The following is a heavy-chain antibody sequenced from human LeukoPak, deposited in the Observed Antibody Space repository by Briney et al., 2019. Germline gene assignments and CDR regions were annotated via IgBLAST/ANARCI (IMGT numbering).Heavy chain of an antibody. J-gene: IGHJ4*02. CDR1: GGSVSSSSSY. Sequence: SETLSLTCPVSGGSVSSSSSYWGWIRQPPGKGLEWIGSMYYIGSTYYNPSLKSRVTISVDTSKNQFSLKMSSVTAADTAVYYCARHEHSGYDLSYWGQGTLVTVSS. D-gene: IGHD5-12*01. CDR3: ARHEHSGYDLSY. V-gene: IGHV4-39*01. CDR2: MYYIGST.